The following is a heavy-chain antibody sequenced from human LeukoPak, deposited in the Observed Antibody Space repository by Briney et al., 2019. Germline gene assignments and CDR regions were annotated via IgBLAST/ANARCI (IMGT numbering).Heavy chain of an antibody. J-gene: IGHJ3*02. CDR1: GFTVSSNY. D-gene: IGHD6-13*01. CDR2: IYSGGST. V-gene: IGHV3-53*01. CDR3: ARDPGSRHDAFDI. Sequence: GGSLRLSCAASGFTVSSNYMSWVRQAPGKGLEWVSVIYSGGSTYYADSVKGRFTISRDNSKNTLYLQMNSLRAEDTAVYYCARDPGSRHDAFDIWGQGTMVTVSS.